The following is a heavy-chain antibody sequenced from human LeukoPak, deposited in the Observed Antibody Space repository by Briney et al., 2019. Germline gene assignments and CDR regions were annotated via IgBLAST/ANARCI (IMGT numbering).Heavy chain of an antibody. J-gene: IGHJ5*02. CDR3: AIGDRHADL. V-gene: IGHV3-48*03. CDR2: ITISGHTK. Sequence: GGSLRLSYAPDSHSVSMCETLWLRQAPGKGLEWIADITISGHTKNYADSVKGRFSISRDNARTSLYLQMHSLRVEDKGVYYCAIGDRHADLWGEGTLVTVSS. CDR1: DSHSVS. D-gene: IGHD5-24*01.